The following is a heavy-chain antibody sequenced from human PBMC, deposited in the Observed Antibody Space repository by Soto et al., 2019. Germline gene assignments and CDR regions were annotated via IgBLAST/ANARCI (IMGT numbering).Heavy chain of an antibody. V-gene: IGHV4-31*03. CDR1: GDSISSGGYY. D-gene: IGHD3-16*01. CDR2: IYYSGST. CDR3: ARGGVRLWVPFDY. Sequence: QVQLQESVPGLVKPSQTLSLTCTVSGDSISSGGYYWSWIRQHPGKGLEWIGYIYYSGSTYYTPSLRSRVTISVDTSKNQFSLKLSSVTAADTAVYYCARGGVRLWVPFDYWGQGTLVTVSS. J-gene: IGHJ4*02.